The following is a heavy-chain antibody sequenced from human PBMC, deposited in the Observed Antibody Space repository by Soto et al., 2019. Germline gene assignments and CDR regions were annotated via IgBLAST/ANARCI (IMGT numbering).Heavy chain of an antibody. CDR1: GYSFFSYY. CDR2: FLASGGNT. Sequence: ASVKVSCKASGYSFFSYYIHWVRQAPGQGLEWMGRFLASGGNTFYAQRFRGRVSMTRDTSSTNTVSLELTSLTSDDTAVYYYARGGATIFGVIDSWGQGTRVTVSS. J-gene: IGHJ4*02. D-gene: IGHD3-3*02. CDR3: ARGGATIFGVIDS. V-gene: IGHV1-46*01.